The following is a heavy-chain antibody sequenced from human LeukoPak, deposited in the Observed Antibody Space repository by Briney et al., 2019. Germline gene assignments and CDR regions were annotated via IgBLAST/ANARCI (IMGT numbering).Heavy chain of an antibody. J-gene: IGHJ4*02. CDR1: GYSISSGYY. CDR2: IYHSGST. V-gene: IGHV4-38-2*02. Sequence: PSETLSLTCTVSGYSISSGYYWGWIRQPPGKGLEWIGSIYHSGSTYYNPSLKSRVTISVDTSKNQFSLKLSSVTAADTAVYYCASIRGYSYGYLGYYFHYWGLGTLVTVSS. D-gene: IGHD5-18*01. CDR3: ASIRGYSYGYLGYYFHY.